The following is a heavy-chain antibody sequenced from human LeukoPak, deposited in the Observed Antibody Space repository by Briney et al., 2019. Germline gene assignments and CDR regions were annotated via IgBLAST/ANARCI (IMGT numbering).Heavy chain of an antibody. CDR1: GGSISSSSYY. CDR2: IYYSGST. Sequence: NPSETLSLTCTVSGGSISSSSYYWGWIRQPPGKGLEWIGSIYYSGSTYYNPSLKSRVTISVDTSKNQFSLKLSSVTAADTAVYYCARDLRNYDILTGYSGYGFAFDIWGQGTMVTVSS. D-gene: IGHD3-9*01. CDR3: ARDLRNYDILTGYSGYGFAFDI. V-gene: IGHV4-39*07. J-gene: IGHJ3*02.